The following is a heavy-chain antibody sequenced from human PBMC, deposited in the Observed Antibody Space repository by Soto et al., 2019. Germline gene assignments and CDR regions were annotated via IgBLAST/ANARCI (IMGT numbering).Heavy chain of an antibody. CDR3: ARKHAFSGFHP. V-gene: IGHV4-4*07. J-gene: IGHJ5*02. D-gene: IGHD3-10*01. CDR1: GDSISTYH. CDR2: IYASGST. Sequence: PSETLSLTCTISGDSISTYHWNWIRQPAGKGLEWIGHIYASGSTNYNPSLKSRVTMSVDTSKNQFSLNLTSVTAADTAVYYCARKHAFSGFHPWGQGTPVTVS.